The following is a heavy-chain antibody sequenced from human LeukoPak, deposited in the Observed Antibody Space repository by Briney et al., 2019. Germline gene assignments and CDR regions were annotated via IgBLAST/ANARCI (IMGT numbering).Heavy chain of an antibody. CDR2: MYYSGST. V-gene: IGHV4-59*08. J-gene: IGHJ4*02. CDR3: ARRSISGNSWDYFDY. CDR1: GASISSYY. Sequence: SETLSLTCTVSGASISSYYWSWPRQPPGKGLEWIAFMYYSGSTNYNPSLKSRVTISLDTSKNQFSLKLSSVTAADTAVYYCARRSISGNSWDYFDYWGQGTLVTVSS. D-gene: IGHD4-23*01.